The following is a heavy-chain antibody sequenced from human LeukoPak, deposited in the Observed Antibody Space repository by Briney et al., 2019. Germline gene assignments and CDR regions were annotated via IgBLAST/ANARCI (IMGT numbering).Heavy chain of an antibody. D-gene: IGHD6-13*01. CDR1: GGTFSSYA. V-gene: IGHV1-69*04. CDR2: IIPILGIA. Sequence: ASVKVSCKASGGTFSSYAISWVRQAPGQGLEWMGRIIPILGIANYAQKFQGRDTITADKSTSTAYMELSSLRSEDTAVYYCARSIAAAGINWFDPWGQGTLVTVSS. J-gene: IGHJ5*02. CDR3: ARSIAAAGINWFDP.